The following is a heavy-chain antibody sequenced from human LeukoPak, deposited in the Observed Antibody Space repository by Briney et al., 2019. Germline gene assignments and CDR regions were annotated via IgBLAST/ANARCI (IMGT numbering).Heavy chain of an antibody. V-gene: IGHV3-30*18. Sequence: GGSLRLSCAASGFTFNDYWMHWVRQAPGKGLEWVAVISYDGSNKYYADSVKGRFTISRDNSKNTLYLQMNSLRAEDTAVYYCAKDESPSYGSGSYYIPDYFDYWGQGTLVTVSS. CDR3: AKDESPSYGSGSYYIPDYFDY. D-gene: IGHD3-10*01. J-gene: IGHJ4*02. CDR2: ISYDGSNK. CDR1: GFTFNDYW.